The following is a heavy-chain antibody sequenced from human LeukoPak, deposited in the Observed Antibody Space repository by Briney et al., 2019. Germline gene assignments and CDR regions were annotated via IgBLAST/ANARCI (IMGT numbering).Heavy chain of an antibody. CDR1: GGSISSSTYY. J-gene: IGHJ6*03. D-gene: IGHD3-3*01. Sequence: SETLSLTCTVSGGSISSSTYYWGWIRQPPGKGLEWIGSISYSGSSYYNPPLKSRVTISVDTSKNQFSLKVSSVTAADTAVYYCARLFYDFWSGHYYYYMDVWGKGTTVTVSS. CDR3: ARLFYDFWSGHYYYYMDV. V-gene: IGHV4-39*01. CDR2: ISYSGSS.